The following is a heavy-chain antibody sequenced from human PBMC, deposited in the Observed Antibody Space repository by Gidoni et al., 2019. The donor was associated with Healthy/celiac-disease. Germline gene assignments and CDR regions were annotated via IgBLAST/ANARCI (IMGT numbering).Heavy chain of an antibody. V-gene: IGHV4-39*01. CDR3: ARFGATYYDFWSGYYREGAYFDY. CDR1: GGSISSSSYY. Sequence: QLQLQESGPGLVKPSETLSLTCTVSGGSISSSSYYWGWIRQPQGKGLEWIGSIYYSGSTYYNPSLKSRVTISVDTSKNQFSLKLSSVTAADTAVYYCARFGATYYDFWSGYYREGAYFDYWGQGTLVTVSS. D-gene: IGHD3-3*01. J-gene: IGHJ4*02. CDR2: IYYSGST.